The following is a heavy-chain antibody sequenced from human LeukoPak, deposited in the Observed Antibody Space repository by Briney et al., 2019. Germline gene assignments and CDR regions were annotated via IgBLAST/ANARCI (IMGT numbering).Heavy chain of an antibody. CDR2: INHSGST. D-gene: IGHD3-10*01. CDR1: GGSFSGYY. Sequence: SETLSLTCAVYGGSFSGYYWSWIRQPPGKGLEWIGEINHSGSTNYNPSLKSRVTISVDTSKNQFSLKLSSVTAADTAVYYCARGGRNGSGSDDAFNIWGQGTMVTVSS. CDR3: ARGGRNGSGSDDAFNI. J-gene: IGHJ3*02. V-gene: IGHV4-34*01.